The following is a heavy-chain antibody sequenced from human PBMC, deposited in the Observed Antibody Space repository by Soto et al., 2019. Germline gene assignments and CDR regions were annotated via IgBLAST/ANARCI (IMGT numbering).Heavy chain of an antibody. CDR2: ISTTSTYT. Sequence: EVQLVESGGGLVEPGESLRLSCAASGFTFSRYYMKWVRQAPGKGLEWVSSISTTSTYTHYADSLKGRFTISRDNAKKLLYLQMDSLRAEDTAVYYCARDDGLSSTDVKAFDIWGQGTKVTVSS. CDR3: ARDDGLSSTDVKAFDI. D-gene: IGHD2-2*01. V-gene: IGHV3-21*01. J-gene: IGHJ3*02. CDR1: GFTFSRYY.